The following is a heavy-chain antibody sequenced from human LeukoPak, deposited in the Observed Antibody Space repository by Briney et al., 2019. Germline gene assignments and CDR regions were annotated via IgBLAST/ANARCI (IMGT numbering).Heavy chain of an antibody. CDR3: XXXXXXXXXFPPQPRNWFDP. D-gene: IGHD2-2*01. V-gene: IGHV5-51*01. J-gene: IGHJ5*02. CDR2: IYPGDSDT. Sequence: GESLKISCKGSGYSFTSYWIGWVRPMPGKGLEWMGIIYPGDSDTRYSPSFQGQVTISADKSISTAYLQWSSLKASDTAMYYCXXXXXXXXXFPPQPRNWFDPWGQGTLVTVSS. CDR1: GYSFTSYW.